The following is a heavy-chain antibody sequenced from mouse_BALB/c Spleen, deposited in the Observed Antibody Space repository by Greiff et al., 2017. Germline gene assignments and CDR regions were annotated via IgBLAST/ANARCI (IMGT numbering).Heavy chain of an antibody. J-gene: IGHJ2*01. CDR1: GYSITSGYY. CDR2: ISYDGSN. V-gene: IGHV3-6*02. D-gene: IGHD2-3*01. CDR3: ARRGADGYYPFDY. Sequence: DVQLQESGPGLVKPSQSLSLTCSVTGYSITSGYYWNWIRQFPGNKLEWMGYISYDGSNNYNPSLKNRISITRDTSKNQFFLKLNSVTTEDTATYYCARRGADGYYPFDYWGQGTTLTVSS.